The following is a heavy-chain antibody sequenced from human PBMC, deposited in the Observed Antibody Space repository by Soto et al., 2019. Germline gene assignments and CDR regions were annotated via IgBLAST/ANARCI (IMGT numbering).Heavy chain of an antibody. J-gene: IGHJ4*02. CDR3: AKDLNCMGEAQLSGYLDY. D-gene: IGHD3-16*01. Sequence: PGGSLRLSCAASGFTFSDYYMSWIRQAPGKGLEWVSSISSSGGSTYYADSVKGRFTISRDNSKNTLYLQVSSLRAEDTAVYYCAKDLNCMGEAQLSGYLDYWGQGTLVTVSS. CDR1: GFTFSDYY. CDR2: ISSSGGST. V-gene: IGHV3-23*01.